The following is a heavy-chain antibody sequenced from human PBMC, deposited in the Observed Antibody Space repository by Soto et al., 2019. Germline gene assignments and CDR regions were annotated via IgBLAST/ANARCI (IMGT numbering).Heavy chain of an antibody. CDR3: ARSGGGSSSSGFSYYYGMDV. D-gene: IGHD6-6*01. V-gene: IGHV5-51*01. CDR1: GYSYTSYW. J-gene: IGHJ6*02. Sequence: RGESLKISCKGSGYSYTSYWIGWVRQMPGKGLEWMGIIYPGDSDTRYSPSFQGQVTISADKSISTAYLQWSSLKASDTAMYYCARSGGGSSSSGFSYYYGMDVWGQGTTVTVSS. CDR2: IYPGDSDT.